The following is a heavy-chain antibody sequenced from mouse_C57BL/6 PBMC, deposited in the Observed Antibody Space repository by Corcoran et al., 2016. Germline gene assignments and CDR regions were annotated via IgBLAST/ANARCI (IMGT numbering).Heavy chain of an antibody. CDR3: ARGSPTGYYFDY. V-gene: IGHV1-80*01. CDR1: GYAFSSYW. CDR2: IYPGDGDT. Sequence: QVQLQQSGAELVKPGASVKISCKASGYAFSSYWMNWVKQRPGKGLEWIGQIYPGDGDTNYNGKFKGKATLTADKSSSTAYMQLSSLTSEDSAVYFCARGSPTGYYFDYWGQGTTLTVSS. D-gene: IGHD4-1*01. J-gene: IGHJ2*01.